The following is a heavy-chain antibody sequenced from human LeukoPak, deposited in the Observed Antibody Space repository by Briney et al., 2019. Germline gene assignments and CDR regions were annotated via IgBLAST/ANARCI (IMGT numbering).Heavy chain of an antibody. CDR1: GFTFSSYA. Sequence: QVGGSLRLFCAASGFTFSSYAMSWVRQAPGKGLEWVSAISGSGGSTYYADSVKGRFTISRDNSKNTLYLQMNSLRAEDTAVYYCARSLRGYSGYDSNYYYGMDVWGQGTTVTVSS. D-gene: IGHD5-12*01. CDR2: ISGSGGST. J-gene: IGHJ6*02. CDR3: ARSLRGYSGYDSNYYYGMDV. V-gene: IGHV3-23*01.